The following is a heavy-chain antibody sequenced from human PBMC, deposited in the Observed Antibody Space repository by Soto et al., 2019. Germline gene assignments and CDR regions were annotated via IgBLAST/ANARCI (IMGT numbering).Heavy chain of an antibody. J-gene: IGHJ4*02. CDR2: IYFNGNT. V-gene: IGHV4-39*01. Sequence: QLQLQESGPGLVKPSETLSLTCNVSGVSISDTSYYWGWIRQPPGKGLEWIGTIYFNGNTFYNPSLNSRLTISVDTSKNQISLRLTSVTAADTAVYYCARQGSYWGQGTLVDVSS. CDR3: ARQGSY. CDR1: GVSISDTSYY.